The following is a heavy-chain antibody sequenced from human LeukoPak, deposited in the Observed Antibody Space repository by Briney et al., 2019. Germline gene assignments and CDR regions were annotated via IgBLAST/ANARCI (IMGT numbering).Heavy chain of an antibody. D-gene: IGHD6-13*01. CDR2: IHDTRGT. V-gene: IGHV4-59*01. CDR1: GDSMKNYY. CDR3: AGGIGYATSPADH. J-gene: IGHJ5*02. Sequence: PSETLSLTCTVSGDSMKNYYWAWIRQPPGKGPEWIGYIHDTRGTNYNPYLKSRVTMPLDTSKNHFSLSLKSVTAADTAVYFCAGGIGYATSPADHLGQGTLVIVSS.